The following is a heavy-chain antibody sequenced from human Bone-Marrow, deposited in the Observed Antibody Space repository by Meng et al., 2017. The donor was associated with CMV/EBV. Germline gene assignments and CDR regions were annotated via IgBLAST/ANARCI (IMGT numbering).Heavy chain of an antibody. Sequence: GSLRLSCTVSGGSISSSSYYWGWIRQPPGKGLEWIGSIYYSENTFYNPSLKSRVTISLDTSKNQFSLKLSSVTAAGTAVYYCASHIVLVPAAMEGDDYFDYWGQGTLVTVSS. CDR1: GGSISSSSYY. D-gene: IGHD2-2*01. J-gene: IGHJ4*02. CDR2: IYYSENT. V-gene: IGHV4-39*07. CDR3: ASHIVLVPAAMEGDDYFDY.